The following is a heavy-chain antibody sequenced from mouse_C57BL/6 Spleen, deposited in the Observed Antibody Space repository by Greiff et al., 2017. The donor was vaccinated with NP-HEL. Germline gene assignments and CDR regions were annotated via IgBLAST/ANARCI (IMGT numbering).Heavy chain of an antibody. CDR1: GYAFSSYW. D-gene: IGHD1-1*01. J-gene: IGHJ4*01. V-gene: IGHV1-80*01. CDR2: IYPGDGDT. Sequence: QVQLQQSGAELVKPGASVKISCKASGYAFSSYWMNWVKQRPGKGLEWIGQIYPGDGDTNYNGKFKGKATLTADKSSSTAYMQLSSLTSEDSAVYVCYYGSSHYYAMDYWGQGTSVTVSS. CDR3: YYGSSHYYAMDY.